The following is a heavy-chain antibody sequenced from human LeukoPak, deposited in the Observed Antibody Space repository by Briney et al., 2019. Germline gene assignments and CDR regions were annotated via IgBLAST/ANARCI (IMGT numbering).Heavy chain of an antibody. D-gene: IGHD3-10*01. CDR2: INHSGST. V-gene: IGHV4-34*01. Sequence: PSETLSLTCAVYGGSFSGYYWSWIRQPPGKGLGWIGEINHSGSTNYNPSLKSRVTISVDTSKNQFSLKLSSVTAADTAVYYCARGHYYGSGSYHYWGQGTLVTVSS. CDR3: ARGHYYGSGSYHY. J-gene: IGHJ4*02. CDR1: GGSFSGYY.